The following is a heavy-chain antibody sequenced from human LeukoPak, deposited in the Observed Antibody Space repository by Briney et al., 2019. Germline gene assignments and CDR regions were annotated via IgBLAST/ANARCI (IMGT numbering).Heavy chain of an antibody. CDR2: INHSGST. CDR3: ARVPVRYGSGSYYNPYYFDY. Sequence: SETLSLTCAVYGGSFSGYYWSWIRQPPGKGLEWIGEINHSGSTNYNPSLKSRVTISVDTSKNQFSLKLSSVTAADTAVYYCARVPVRYGSGSYYNPYYFDYWGQGTLVTVSS. D-gene: IGHD3-10*01. V-gene: IGHV4-34*01. J-gene: IGHJ4*02. CDR1: GGSFSGYY.